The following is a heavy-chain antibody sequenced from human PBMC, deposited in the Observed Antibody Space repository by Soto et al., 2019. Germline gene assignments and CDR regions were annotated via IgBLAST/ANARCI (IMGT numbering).Heavy chain of an antibody. CDR3: ARDFFSGCSNWFDP. Sequence: EVQVVESGGGLVQPGGSLRLSCAASGFTFSSYRMNWVRQAPGKGLEWVSYISSSSSTIYYADSVKGRFTISRDNAKNSLYLQMNSLRAEDTAVYYCARDFFSGCSNWFDPWGQGTLVTVSS. V-gene: IGHV3-48*01. CDR1: GFTFSSYR. CDR2: ISSSSSTI. J-gene: IGHJ5*02. D-gene: IGHD3-9*01.